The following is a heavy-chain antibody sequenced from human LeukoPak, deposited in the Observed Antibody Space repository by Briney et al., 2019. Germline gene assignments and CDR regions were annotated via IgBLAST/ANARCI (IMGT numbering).Heavy chain of an antibody. CDR1: GYTFTGYY. CDR2: INPNSGGT. CDR3: ARGTPPIRLGELSFRFDP. J-gene: IGHJ5*02. V-gene: IGHV1-2*04. Sequence: ASVNVSCKASGYTFTGYYMHWVRQAPGQGLEWMGWINPNSGGTNYAQKFQGWVTMTRDTSISTAYMELSRLRSDDTAVYYCARGTPPIRLGELSFRFDPWGQGTLVTVSS. D-gene: IGHD3-16*02.